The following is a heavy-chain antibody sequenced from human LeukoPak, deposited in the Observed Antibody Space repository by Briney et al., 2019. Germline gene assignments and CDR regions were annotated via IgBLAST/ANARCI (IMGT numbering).Heavy chain of an antibody. CDR1: GGSISSYY. V-gene: IGHV4-4*07. J-gene: IGHJ6*02. CDR2: IYTSGST. Sequence: SETLSLTCTVSGGSISSYYWSWIRQPAGKGLEWIGRIYTSGSTNYNPSLKSRVTMSVDTSKNQFSLKLSSVTAADTAVYYCARDMVGATIILTYYYYGMDVWGQGTTVTVSS. D-gene: IGHD1-26*01. CDR3: ARDMVGATIILTYYYYGMDV.